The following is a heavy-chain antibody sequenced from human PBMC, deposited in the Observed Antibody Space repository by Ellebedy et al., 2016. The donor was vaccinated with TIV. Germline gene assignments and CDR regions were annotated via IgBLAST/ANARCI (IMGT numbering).Heavy chain of an antibody. Sequence: MPSETLSLTCTASGGSISTYYWSWIRQSPGKGLNWIGYIYYTGSTNYNPSLKSRVTISVDTSKNQFSLKQRSVTAADTAVYYCARVRAAAGMAHFDNWGQGTLVTVSS. J-gene: IGHJ4*02. CDR2: IYYTGST. V-gene: IGHV4-59*01. CDR1: GGSISTYY. D-gene: IGHD6-13*01. CDR3: ARVRAAAGMAHFDN.